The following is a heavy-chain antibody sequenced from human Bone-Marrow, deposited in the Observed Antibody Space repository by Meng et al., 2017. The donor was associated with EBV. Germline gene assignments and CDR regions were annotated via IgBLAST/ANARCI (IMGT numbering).Heavy chain of an antibody. CDR2: INTNTGNP. CDR3: ARGKGSSWYNWFDP. D-gene: IGHD6-13*01. V-gene: IGHV7-4-1*02. Sequence: QGQPVQSWSELKKPGASVKVSCKASGYTFTSYAMNWVRQAPGQGLEWMGWINTNTGNPTYAQGFTGRFVFSLDTSVSTAYLQISSLKAEDTAVYYCARGKGSSWYNWFDPWGQGTLVTVSS. CDR1: GYTFTSYA. J-gene: IGHJ5*02.